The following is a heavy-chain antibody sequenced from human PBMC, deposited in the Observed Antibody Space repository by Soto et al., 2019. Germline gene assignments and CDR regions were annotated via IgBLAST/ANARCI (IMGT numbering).Heavy chain of an antibody. V-gene: IGHV4-59*01. CDR2: IYYSGST. Sequence: QVQLQESGPGLVKPSETLSLTCTVSGGSISSYYWSWIRQPPGKGLEWIGYIYYSGSTNYNPSLRSRLTISVHTPTNQFSLQLSSGTAADTAVYYGARPGYCSGVSCYSPFDPWGQGTLVTVSS. D-gene: IGHD2-15*01. J-gene: IGHJ5*02. CDR3: ARPGYCSGVSCYSPFDP. CDR1: GGSISSYY.